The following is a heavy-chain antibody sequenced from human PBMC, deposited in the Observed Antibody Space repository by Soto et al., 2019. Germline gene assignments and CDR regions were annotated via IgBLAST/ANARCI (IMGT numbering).Heavy chain of an antibody. D-gene: IGHD2-8*01. CDR2: MYYSGST. Sequence: SSETLSLTCDVSGGSTMISSYYCAWIRQPPGKGLEWIGSMYYSGSTYYNPSLKSRVTMSVDTSKNQFSLRLNSVTAADTAVYYCESLTMVEATPSHFNYWAQEILVTVSS. CDR3: ESLTMVEATPSHFNY. V-gene: IGHV4-39*01. J-gene: IGHJ4*02. CDR1: GGSTMISSYY.